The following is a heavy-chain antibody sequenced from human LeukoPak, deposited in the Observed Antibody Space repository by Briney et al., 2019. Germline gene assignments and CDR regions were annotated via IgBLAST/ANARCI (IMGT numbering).Heavy chain of an antibody. D-gene: IGHD2-15*01. CDR3: AKDVSLGYCSGGSCSAHFDH. CDR2: ISWNSGTI. J-gene: IGHJ4*02. V-gene: IGHV3-9*03. Sequence: PGRSLRLSCAASGFTFDDYAMHWVRQAPGKGLEWVSGISWNSGTIGYVDSVEGRFTISRDNAKNSLYLQMNSLRAEDMALYYCAKDVSLGYCSGGSCSAHFDHWGQGTLVTVSS. CDR1: GFTFDDYA.